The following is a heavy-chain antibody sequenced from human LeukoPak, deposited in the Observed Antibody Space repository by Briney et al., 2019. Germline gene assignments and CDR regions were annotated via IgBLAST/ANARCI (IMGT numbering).Heavy chain of an antibody. CDR3: AKEFTDFDFDY. J-gene: IGHJ4*02. V-gene: IGHV3-30*18. D-gene: IGHD3-3*01. Sequence: GGSLRLSCAASGFTFSSYGMHWVRQAPGKGLEWVAVISYDGSNKYYADSVKGRFTISRDNSKNTLYLQMNSLRAEDTAVYYCAKEFTDFDFDYWGQGTLVTVSS. CDR2: ISYDGSNK. CDR1: GFTFSSYG.